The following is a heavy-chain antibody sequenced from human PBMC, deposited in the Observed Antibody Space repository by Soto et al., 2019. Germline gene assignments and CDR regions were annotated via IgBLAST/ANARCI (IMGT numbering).Heavy chain of an antibody. J-gene: IGHJ5*02. D-gene: IGHD1-1*01. Sequence: SQTLSLTCAISGNSVSSNSAAWNWIRQSPSRGLEWLRRTYYRFKWYNDYAVSVKSRITINSDTSKNQFSLQLNTVTPEDTAVYYCVREMIGTTFHWFDPWGEGTLVTVSS. V-gene: IGHV6-1*01. CDR3: VREMIGTTFHWFDP. CDR2: TYYRFKWYN. CDR1: GNSVSSNSAA.